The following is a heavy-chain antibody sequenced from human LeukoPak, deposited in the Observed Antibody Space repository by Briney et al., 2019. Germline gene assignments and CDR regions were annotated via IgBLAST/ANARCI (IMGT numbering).Heavy chain of an antibody. Sequence: WASVKVSCKASGYTFTSYGISWVRQAPGQGLEWMGWISAYNGNTNYAQKLQGRVTMTTDTSTSTAYMELRSLRSDDTAVYYCARARWGVVVVAASVPPPRDNWFDPWGQGTLVTVSS. CDR3: ARARWGVVVVAASVPPPRDNWFDP. D-gene: IGHD2-15*01. CDR2: ISAYNGNT. J-gene: IGHJ5*02. CDR1: GYTFTSYG. V-gene: IGHV1-18*01.